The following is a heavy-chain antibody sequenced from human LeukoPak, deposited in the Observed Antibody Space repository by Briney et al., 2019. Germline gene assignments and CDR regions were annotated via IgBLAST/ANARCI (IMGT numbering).Heavy chain of an antibody. Sequence: PGGSLRLSCAASGFTFSSYAMHWVRQAPGKGLEYVSAISSNGGSTYYANSVKGRFTISRDNSKNTLYLQMGSLRAEDMAVYYCARDLLGYSPKLRGAFDIWGQGTMVTVSS. CDR2: ISSNGGST. D-gene: IGHD5-18*01. CDR1: GFTFSSYA. CDR3: ARDLLGYSPKLRGAFDI. V-gene: IGHV3-64*01. J-gene: IGHJ3*02.